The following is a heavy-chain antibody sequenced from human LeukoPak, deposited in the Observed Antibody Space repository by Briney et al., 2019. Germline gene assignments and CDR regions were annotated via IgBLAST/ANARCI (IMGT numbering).Heavy chain of an antibody. V-gene: IGHV3-30*02. J-gene: IGHJ4*02. CDR3: AKIQGKYQLANIPDS. CDR1: GFTFSYFG. Sequence: GGSLRLSCVASGFTFSYFGMHWVRQAPGKGLEWVAFIRYDGSNEYYAESVKGRFTISRDNSKNTLYLQINSLRVEDTAAYYCAKIQGKYQLANIPDSWGQGTLVTVSS. CDR2: IRYDGSNE. D-gene: IGHD2-2*01.